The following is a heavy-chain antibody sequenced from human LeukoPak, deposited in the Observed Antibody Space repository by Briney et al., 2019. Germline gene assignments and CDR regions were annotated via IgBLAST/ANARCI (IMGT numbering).Heavy chain of an antibody. J-gene: IGHJ4*02. CDR3: AKGGSSWSEIDY. D-gene: IGHD6-13*01. V-gene: IGHV3-23*01. CDR2: ISGSGGFT. CDR1: GFTFSSYA. Sequence: GGSLRLSCAASGFTFSSYAMSWVRQAPGKGLEWVSGISGSGGFTYYADSVKGRFTISRDNSKNTLYLQMNSLRGDDTAVYYCAKGGSSWSEIDYWGQGSLVTDSS.